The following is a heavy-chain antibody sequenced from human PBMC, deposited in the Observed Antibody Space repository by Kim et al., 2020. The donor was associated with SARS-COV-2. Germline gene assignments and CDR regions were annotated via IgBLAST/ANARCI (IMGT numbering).Heavy chain of an antibody. Sequence: PYLKIRVTISVDTSKTQISLKLSSVTAADTAVYYCARLWASSGIKYAFDIWGQRTMVTVSS. V-gene: IGHV4-39*01. CDR3: ARLWASSGIKYAFDI. J-gene: IGHJ3*02. D-gene: IGHD3-22*01.